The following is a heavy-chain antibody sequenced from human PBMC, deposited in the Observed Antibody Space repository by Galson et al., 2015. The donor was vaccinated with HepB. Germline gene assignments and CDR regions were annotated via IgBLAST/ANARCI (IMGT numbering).Heavy chain of an antibody. CDR2: TYYRSKWYN. V-gene: IGHV6-1*01. Sequence: CVISGDSVSSSTAAWNWIRQSPSRGLEWLERTYYRSKWYNDYAVSVKSRITINPDTSKNQFSLQLSSVTPDDTAVYYCARDSFYDNTGYPVPRNFGVDVWGQGTTVTVSS. D-gene: IGHD3-22*01. J-gene: IGHJ6*02. CDR1: GDSVSSSTAA. CDR3: ARDSFYDNTGYPVPRNFGVDV.